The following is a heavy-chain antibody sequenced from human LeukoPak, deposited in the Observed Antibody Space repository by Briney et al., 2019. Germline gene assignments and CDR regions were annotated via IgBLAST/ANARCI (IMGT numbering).Heavy chain of an antibody. Sequence: GGSLRLSCAASGFTFSNYVMSWVRQAPGKGLEWVASIGNDGTNRNHVDSVKGRFTISRDNSKNTVFLQMDSLRPEDTAIYYCAKSWSGYYHYYMDVWGTGTTVTVSS. D-gene: IGHD3-3*01. CDR3: AKSWSGYYHYYMDV. CDR1: GFTFSNYV. V-gene: IGHV3-30*02. CDR2: IGNDGTNR. J-gene: IGHJ6*03.